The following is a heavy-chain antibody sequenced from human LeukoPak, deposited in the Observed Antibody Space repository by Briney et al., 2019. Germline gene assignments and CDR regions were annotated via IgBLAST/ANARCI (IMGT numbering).Heavy chain of an antibody. V-gene: IGHV4-39*07. CDR2: INHSGST. J-gene: IGHJ3*02. CDR3: ARASYYDFWSGYYTSRAFDI. D-gene: IGHD3-3*01. CDR1: GGSISSSSYY. Sequence: PSETLSLTCTVSGGSISSSSYYWSWIRQPPGKGLEWIGEINHSGSTNYNPSLKSRVTISVDTSKNQFSLKLSSVTAADTAVYYCARASYYDFWSGYYTSRAFDIWGQGTMVTVSS.